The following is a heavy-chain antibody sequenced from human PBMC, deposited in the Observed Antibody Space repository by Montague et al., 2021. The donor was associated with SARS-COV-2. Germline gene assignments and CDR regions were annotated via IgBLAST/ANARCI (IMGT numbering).Heavy chain of an antibody. CDR3: ARLRRGTYYVSFDP. D-gene: IGHD1-26*01. CDR2: ISYSATT. CDR1: GGSITNYY. V-gene: IGHV4-59*12. Sequence: SETLSLTCTVSGGSITNYYWTWIRQSPGRGLEWIGYISYSATTNYNPSLKSRVTMSIDTSKNQFSLSLSSVTAADSAVYYCARLRRGTYYVSFDPWGQGALVSVSS. J-gene: IGHJ5*02.